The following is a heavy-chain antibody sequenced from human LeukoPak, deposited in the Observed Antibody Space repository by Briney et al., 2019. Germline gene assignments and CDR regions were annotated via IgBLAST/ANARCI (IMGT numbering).Heavy chain of an antibody. V-gene: IGHV3-11*04. Sequence: PGGSLRLSCAASGFTFSDYYMSWIRQAPGKGLEWVSYISSSGSTIYYADSVRGRFTISRDNAKNSLYLQMNSLRAEDKAVYYCARARVPAVTGTFDYWGQGTLVTVSS. D-gene: IGHD2-2*01. CDR3: ARARVPAVTGTFDY. CDR2: ISSSGSTI. CDR1: GFTFSDYY. J-gene: IGHJ4*02.